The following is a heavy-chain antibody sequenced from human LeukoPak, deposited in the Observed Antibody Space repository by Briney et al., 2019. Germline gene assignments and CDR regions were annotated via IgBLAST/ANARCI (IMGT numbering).Heavy chain of an antibody. CDR1: GFTFSSYW. CDR3: ARKTVAVAGKFDY. Sequence: PGGSLRLSCAASGFTFSSYWMSWVRRAPGKGLEWLANIKQDGSERYYADSVKGRFTISRDNAKNSLYLQMNSLRAEDTAVYYCARKTVAVAGKFDYWGQGTLVTVSS. J-gene: IGHJ4*02. D-gene: IGHD6-19*01. CDR2: IKQDGSER. V-gene: IGHV3-7*01.